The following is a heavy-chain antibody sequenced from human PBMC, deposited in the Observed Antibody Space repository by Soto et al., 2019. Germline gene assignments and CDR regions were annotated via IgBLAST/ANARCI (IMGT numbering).Heavy chain of an antibody. J-gene: IGHJ4*02. CDR2: ISSSSSYI. V-gene: IGHV3-21*01. Sequence: GGSLRLSCAASGFTFSSYNMNWVRQAPGKGLEWVSSISSSSSYIYYAGSVKGRFTISRDNAKNSLYLQMNSLIAEDTAVYYCAKRSPYFDYWGQGTLVTVSS. CDR1: GFTFSSYN. CDR3: AKRSPYFDY.